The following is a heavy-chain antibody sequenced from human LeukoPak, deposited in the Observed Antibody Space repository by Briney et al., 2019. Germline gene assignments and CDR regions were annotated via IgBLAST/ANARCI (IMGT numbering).Heavy chain of an antibody. J-gene: IGHJ4*02. CDR1: GFTFSSYG. CDR2: ISYDGSNK. CDR3: AKEELGIAAAGPFDY. V-gene: IGHV3-30*18. D-gene: IGHD6-13*01. Sequence: PGGSLRLPCAASGFTFSSYGMHWVRQAPGKGLEWVAVISYDGSNKYYADSVKGRFTISRDNSKNTLYLQMNSLRAEDTAVYYCAKEELGIAAAGPFDYWGQGTLVTVSS.